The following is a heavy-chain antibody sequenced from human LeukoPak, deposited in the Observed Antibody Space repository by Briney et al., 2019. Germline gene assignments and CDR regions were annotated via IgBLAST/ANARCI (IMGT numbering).Heavy chain of an antibody. D-gene: IGHD5-18*01. CDR2: INSDGSST. V-gene: IGHV3-74*01. CDR3: ARDPGYSYGYAFDI. J-gene: IGHJ3*02. CDR1: GFTFSSYW. Sequence: GGSLRLSCAASGFTFSSYWMHWVRHAPGKGLVWVSRINSDGSSTSYADSVKGRFTISRDNAKNTLYLQMNSLRAEDTAVYYCARDPGYSYGYAFDIWGQGTMVTVSS.